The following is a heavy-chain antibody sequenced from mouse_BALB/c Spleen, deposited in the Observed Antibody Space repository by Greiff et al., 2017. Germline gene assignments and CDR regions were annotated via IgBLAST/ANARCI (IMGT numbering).Heavy chain of an antibody. CDR3: AATGDYYGSRAMDY. V-gene: IGHV2-5-1*01. CDR2: IWRGGST. CDR1: GFSLTSYG. Sequence: QVHVKQSGPSLVQPSQSLSITCTVSGFSLTSYGVHWVRQSPGKGLEWLGVIWRGGSTDYNAAFMSRLSITKDNSKSQVFFKMNSLQADDTAIYYCAATGDYYGSRAMDYWGQGTSVTVSS. J-gene: IGHJ4*01. D-gene: IGHD1-1*01.